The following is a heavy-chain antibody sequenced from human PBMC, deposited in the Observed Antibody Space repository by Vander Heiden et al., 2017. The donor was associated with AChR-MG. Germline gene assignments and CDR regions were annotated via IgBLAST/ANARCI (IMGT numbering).Heavy chain of an antibody. J-gene: IGHJ4*02. D-gene: IGHD2-21*01. CDR2: ISDNGGST. CDR3: AKEYGGAFDY. V-gene: IGHV3-23*01. CDR1: GFTFSSYA. Sequence: EVQLLESGGGLVQPGGSLRLSCPASGFTFSSYAMSWVRQAPGKGLEWVSAISDNGGSTYYADSVKGRFTISRDNSKNTLFLQMNSLRADDTAVYYCAKEYGGAFDYWGQGTLVTVSS.